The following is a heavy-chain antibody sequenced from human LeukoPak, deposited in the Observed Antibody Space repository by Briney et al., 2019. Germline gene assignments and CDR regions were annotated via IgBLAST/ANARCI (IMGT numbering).Heavy chain of an antibody. D-gene: IGHD2-21*02. CDR2: VYHSGST. CDR1: GGSISTYY. J-gene: IGHJ5*02. V-gene: IGHV4-59*08. CDR3: ARVTPSFAHNWFDP. Sequence: SETLSLTCTVSGGSISTYYWSWIRQSPGKGLEWIGDVYHSGSTNYNPSLKSRVTISVDTSKNQFSLKLTSVTAADTAVCYCARVTPSFAHNWFDPWGQGTLVTVSS.